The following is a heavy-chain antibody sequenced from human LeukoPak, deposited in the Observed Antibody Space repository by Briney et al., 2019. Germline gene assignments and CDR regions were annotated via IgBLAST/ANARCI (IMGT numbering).Heavy chain of an antibody. V-gene: IGHV3-11*04. J-gene: IGHJ4*02. CDR1: GFTFSDYY. D-gene: IGHD3-22*01. CDR2: ISSSGSTI. Sequence: PGGSLRLSCAASGFTFSDYYMSWIRQAPGKGLEWVSYISSSGSTIYYADSVKGRFTISRDNAKNSLYLQMNSLRAGDTAVYYCARSYYYDSSGYYYFDYWGQGTLVTVSS. CDR3: ARSYYYDSSGYYYFDY.